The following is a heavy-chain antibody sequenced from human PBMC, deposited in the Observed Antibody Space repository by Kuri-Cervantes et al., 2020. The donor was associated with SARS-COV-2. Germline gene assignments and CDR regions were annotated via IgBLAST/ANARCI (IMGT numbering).Heavy chain of an antibody. D-gene: IGHD6-13*01. CDR3: ARSTAGYSSSWYTDY. CDR1: GYTFTSYY. V-gene: IGHV1-46*03. J-gene: IGHJ4*02. CDR2: INPSGGST. Sequence: ASVNVSCKASGYTFTSYYMHWVRQAPGQGLEWMGIINPSGGSTSYAQKFQGRVTMTRDTSTSTVYMELSSLRSEDTAVYYCARSTAGYSSSWYTDYWGQGTLVTVSS.